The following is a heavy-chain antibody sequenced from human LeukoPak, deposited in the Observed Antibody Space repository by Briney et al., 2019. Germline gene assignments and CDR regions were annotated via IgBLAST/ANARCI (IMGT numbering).Heavy chain of an antibody. J-gene: IGHJ4*02. CDR3: AKDGLWYGDCIDY. CDR2: IRYDGSNK. D-gene: IGHD4-17*01. V-gene: IGHV3-30*02. Sequence: GGSLRLSCAASGFTFSSYGMYWVRQAPGKGLEWVAFIRYDGSNKHYADSVKGRFTISRDNSKNTLYLQMNSLRAEDTAVYYCAKDGLWYGDCIDYWGQGTLVTVSS. CDR1: GFTFSSYG.